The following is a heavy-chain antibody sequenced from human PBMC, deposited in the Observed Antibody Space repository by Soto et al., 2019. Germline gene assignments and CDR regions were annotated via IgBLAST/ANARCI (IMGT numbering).Heavy chain of an antibody. CDR1: GGTFSSYT. CDR3: ASHYDSSGYYSYDY. D-gene: IGHD3-22*01. Sequence: SVKVSCKASGGTFSSYTISWVRQAPGQGLEWMGRIIPILGIANYAQKFQGRVTITADKSTSTAYMELSSLRSEDTAVYYCASHYDSSGYYSYDYWGQGTLVTVS. J-gene: IGHJ4*02. V-gene: IGHV1-69*02. CDR2: IIPILGIA.